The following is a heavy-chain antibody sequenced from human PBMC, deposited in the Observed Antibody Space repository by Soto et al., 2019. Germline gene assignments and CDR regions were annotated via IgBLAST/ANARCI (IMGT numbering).Heavy chain of an antibody. D-gene: IGHD5-18*01. CDR1: GFAFSSYG. V-gene: IGHV3-30*03. CDR2: ISYDGSLQ. CDR3: VSDRGYGHASVPYS. Sequence: QAQLVESGGGVVQPGRSLRLSCAASGFAFSSYGMHWVRQAPGTGLEWVAVISYDGSLQHYADSVKGRFPISRDNSKNMVLLQISSLRAEDTAVYYCVSDRGYGHASVPYSWGQRTLVSVSS. J-gene: IGHJ4*02.